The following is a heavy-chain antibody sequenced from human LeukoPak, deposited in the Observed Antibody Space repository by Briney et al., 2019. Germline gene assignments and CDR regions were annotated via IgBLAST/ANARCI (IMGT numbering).Heavy chain of an antibody. CDR1: GFTFSSYG. D-gene: IGHD3-3*01. J-gene: IGHJ4*02. CDR3: AKSGIRSLEWVPYYFDY. Sequence: GGSLRLSCAASGFTFSSYGMHWVRQAPGKGLEWVTFIRYDGSKEFYADSVKGRFTISRVNSKNMLYLQMNSLRAEDTAVYYCAKSGIRSLEWVPYYFDYWGQGTLVTASS. V-gene: IGHV3-30*02. CDR2: IRYDGSKE.